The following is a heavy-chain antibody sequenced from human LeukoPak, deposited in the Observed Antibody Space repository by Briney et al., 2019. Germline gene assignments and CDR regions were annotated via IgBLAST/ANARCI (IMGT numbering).Heavy chain of an antibody. CDR2: INHSGST. V-gene: IGHV4-34*01. J-gene: IGHJ4*02. CDR3: ARMITSSGWYYFDY. D-gene: IGHD6-19*01. Sequence: SETLSLTCAVYGGSFSGYYWSWIRQPPGKGLEWIGEINHSGSTNYNPSLKSRVTISVDTSKNQFSLKLSSVTAADTAVYYCARMITSSGWYYFDYWGQGTLVTVSS. CDR1: GGSFSGYY.